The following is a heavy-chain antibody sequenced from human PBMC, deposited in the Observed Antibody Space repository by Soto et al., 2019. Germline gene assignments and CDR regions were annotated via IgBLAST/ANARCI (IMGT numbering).Heavy chain of an antibody. CDR2: INHSGST. CDR3: ARGLSERYCSGGSCQSGFDP. CDR1: GGSFSGYY. J-gene: IGHJ5*02. Sequence: QVQLQQWGAGLLKPSETLSLTCAVYGGSFSGYYWSWIRQPPGKGLEWIGEINHSGSTNYNPSLKSRVTISVDTSKNQFSLKLSSVTAADTAVYYCARGLSERYCSGGSCQSGFDPWGQGTLVTVSS. D-gene: IGHD2-15*01. V-gene: IGHV4-34*01.